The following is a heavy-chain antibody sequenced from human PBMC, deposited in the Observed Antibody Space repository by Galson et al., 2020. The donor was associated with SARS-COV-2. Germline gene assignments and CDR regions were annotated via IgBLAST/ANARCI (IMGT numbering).Heavy chain of an antibody. V-gene: IGHV1-2*02. CDR2: INPNSGGT. J-gene: IGHJ4*02. CDR1: GYTFTGYY. CDR3: ASERTDEQYYYGSGSQFDY. D-gene: IGHD3-10*01. Sequence: ASVKVSCKASGYTFTGYYMHWVRQAPGQGLEWTGWINPNSGGTNYAQKFQGRVTMTRDTSISTAYMELSRLRSDDTAVYYCASERTDEQYYYGSGSQFDYWGQGTLVTVSS.